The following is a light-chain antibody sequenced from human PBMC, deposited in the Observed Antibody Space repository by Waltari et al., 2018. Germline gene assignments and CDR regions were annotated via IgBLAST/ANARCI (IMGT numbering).Light chain of an antibody. CDR1: ELPKQY. CDR3: QSADSTNTYWV. Sequence: SYELTQPPSVSVSPGQPARITCSGAELPKQYAFWYRQKPGQAPELLIYKDTERPSGIPERVSASSSGTTVTLTITGVQPEDEADYYCQSADSTNTYWVFGGGTKLTVL. CDR2: KDT. J-gene: IGLJ2*01. V-gene: IGLV3-25*03.